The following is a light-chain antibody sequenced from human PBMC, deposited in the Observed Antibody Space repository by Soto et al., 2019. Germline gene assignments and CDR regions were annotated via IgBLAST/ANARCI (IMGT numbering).Light chain of an antibody. CDR2: KAS. Sequence: DIQLTQSPSTLSASVRDRVTITCRASQSISSWLAWYQQKPGKAPKLLIYKASILESGVPSRFSGSGSGTEFTLTISSLQADDFATYYCQHYNSYPWTFGQGTKVDIK. J-gene: IGKJ1*01. CDR1: QSISSW. V-gene: IGKV1-5*03. CDR3: QHYNSYPWT.